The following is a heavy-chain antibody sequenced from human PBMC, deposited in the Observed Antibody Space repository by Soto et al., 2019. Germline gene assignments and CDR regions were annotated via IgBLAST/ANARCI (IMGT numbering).Heavy chain of an antibody. CDR3: AHSYDFWSGYSYGMDV. V-gene: IGHV2-5*02. Sequence: GSGPTLVNPTQILTLTCTFSGFSLSTSGVGVAWIRQPPGKALEWLALIYWDDDKRYSPSLKNRLTITKDTSKNQVVLTMTNMDPVDAATYYCAHSYDFWSGYSYGMDVWGQGTTVTVSS. CDR2: IYWDDDK. J-gene: IGHJ6*02. D-gene: IGHD3-3*01. CDR1: GFSLSTSGVG.